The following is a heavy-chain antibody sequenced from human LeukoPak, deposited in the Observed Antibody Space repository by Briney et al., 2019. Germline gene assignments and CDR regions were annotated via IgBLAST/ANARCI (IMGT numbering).Heavy chain of an antibody. V-gene: IGHV4-59*01. CDR1: GGSISNYY. CDR2: IYYSGST. Sequence: PSETLSLTCAVYGGSISNYYWTWIRQPPGKGLEWIGYIYYSGSTNYNPSLKSRVTISVDTSKNQFSLKLSSVTAADTAVYYCARSSVPYYYYNYYMDVWGKGTTVTVSS. CDR3: ARSSVPYYYYNYYMDV. D-gene: IGHD3-22*01. J-gene: IGHJ6*03.